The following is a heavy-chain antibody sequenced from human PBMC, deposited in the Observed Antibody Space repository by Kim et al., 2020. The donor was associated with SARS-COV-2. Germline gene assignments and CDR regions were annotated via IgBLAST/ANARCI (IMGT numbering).Heavy chain of an antibody. V-gene: IGHV3-23*01. Sequence: TTSYPDAARGRFTISRDNSKHTLYLQRNSLGDEDAAIYYCAKSLFGGCDYWGQGTLVTVSS. D-gene: IGHD3-10*02. J-gene: IGHJ4*02. CDR3: AKSLFGGCDY. CDR2: TT.